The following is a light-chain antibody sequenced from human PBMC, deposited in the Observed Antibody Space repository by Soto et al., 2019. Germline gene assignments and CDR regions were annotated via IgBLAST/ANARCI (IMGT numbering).Light chain of an antibody. CDR3: QQSYSTSIT. J-gene: IGKJ5*01. CDR1: QSVNSK. CDR2: GAS. Sequence: EIVMTQSPATLSVSPGERVTLSCRASQSVNSKVAWYQQKPGQAPRLLIYGASSRATGIPDRFSGSGSGTDFTLTISSLQPEDFATYYCQQSYSTSITFGQGTRLEI. V-gene: IGKV3D-15*01.